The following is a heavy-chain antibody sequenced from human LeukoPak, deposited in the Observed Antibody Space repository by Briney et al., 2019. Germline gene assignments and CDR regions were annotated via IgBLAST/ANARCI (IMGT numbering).Heavy chain of an antibody. CDR3: ARGPASRVVVVPAAMLPAYSSSWNRAFDI. J-gene: IGHJ3*02. CDR1: GGSISSSSYY. D-gene: IGHD2-2*01. Sequence: SETLSLTCTVSGGSISSSSYYWGWIRQPPGKGLEWIGSIYYSGSTYYNPSLKSRVTISVDTSKNQFSLKLSSVTAADTAVYYCARGPASRVVVVPAAMLPAYSSSWNRAFDIWGQGTMVTVSS. V-gene: IGHV4-39*07. CDR2: IYYSGST.